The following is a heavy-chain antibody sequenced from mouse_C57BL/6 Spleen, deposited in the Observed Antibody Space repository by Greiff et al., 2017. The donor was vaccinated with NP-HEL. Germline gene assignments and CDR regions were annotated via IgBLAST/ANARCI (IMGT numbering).Heavy chain of an antibody. Sequence: LVKPGPSVKISCKASGFTFTDYYMHWVKQSHGKSLEWIGLVYPYNGGTSYNQKFKGKATLTVDTSSSTAYMELNSLTSEDSAVYYCARPNYGSSSYWYFDVWGTGTTVTVSS. D-gene: IGHD1-1*01. CDR3: ARPNYGSSSYWYFDV. J-gene: IGHJ1*03. CDR1: GFTFTDYY. CDR2: VYPYNGGT. V-gene: IGHV1-36*01.